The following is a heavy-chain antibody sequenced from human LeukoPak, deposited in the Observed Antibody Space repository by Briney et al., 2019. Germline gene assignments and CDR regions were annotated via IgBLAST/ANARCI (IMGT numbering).Heavy chain of an antibody. V-gene: IGHV3-21*01. Sequence: GGSLRLSCAASGFTFSNYSISWVRQAPGKGLEWVSSISSSRTYIYYADSLKGRFTISRDNAKNSLYLQRNSLRAEDTAVYYCARAKSDMVRGVIYYWGQGTLVTVSS. CDR3: ARAKSDMVRGVIYY. J-gene: IGHJ4*02. CDR1: GFTFSNYS. D-gene: IGHD3-10*01. CDR2: ISSSRTYI.